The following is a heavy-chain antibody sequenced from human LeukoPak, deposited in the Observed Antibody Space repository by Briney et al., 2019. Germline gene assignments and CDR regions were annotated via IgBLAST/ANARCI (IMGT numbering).Heavy chain of an antibody. CDR1: GFTFRNYV. CDR3: AKVLGRWVVVVAAPLDY. D-gene: IGHD2-15*01. CDR2: IGGDATTT. J-gene: IGHJ4*02. V-gene: IGHV3-23*01. Sequence: GGSLRLSCTASGFTFRNYVMSWVRQAPGKGLAWVSVIGGDATTTYYADSVKGRFTISRDNSKNTLYLQMNSLRAEDTAVYYCAKVLGRWVVVVAAPLDYWGQGTLVTVSS.